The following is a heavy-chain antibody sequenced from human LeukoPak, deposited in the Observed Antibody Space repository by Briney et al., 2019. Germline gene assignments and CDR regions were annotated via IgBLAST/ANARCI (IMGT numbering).Heavy chain of an antibody. CDR3: AKDGPHRIYCSSTSCYPGDFQH. J-gene: IGHJ1*01. Sequence: PGGSLRLSCAASGFTFSSYGMHWVRQAPGKGLEWVTFIRYDGSNKYYADSVKGRFTISRDNSKNTLYLQMNSLRAVDTAVYYCAKDGPHRIYCSSTSCYPGDFQHWGQGTLVTVTS. CDR1: GFTFSSYG. V-gene: IGHV3-30*02. D-gene: IGHD2-2*01. CDR2: IRYDGSNK.